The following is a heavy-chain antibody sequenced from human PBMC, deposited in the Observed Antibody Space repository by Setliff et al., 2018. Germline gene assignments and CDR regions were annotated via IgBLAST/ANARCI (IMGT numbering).Heavy chain of an antibody. CDR3: ARFRVSSGGYNYYAFDI. CDR1: GYTFVNYG. J-gene: IGHJ3*02. D-gene: IGHD1-26*01. V-gene: IGHV1-18*01. CDR2: IKTFSFKA. Sequence: ASVKVSCKASGYTFVNYGINWVRQAPGQGLEWVGWIKTFSFKANYAQKLQDRVTITTDTSTATVYMELRGLRSDDTATYYCARFRVSSGGYNYYAFDIWGQGTMVTVSS.